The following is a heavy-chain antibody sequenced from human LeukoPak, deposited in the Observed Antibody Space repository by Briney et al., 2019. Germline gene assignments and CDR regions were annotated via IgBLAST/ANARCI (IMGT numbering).Heavy chain of an antibody. D-gene: IGHD4-17*01. CDR1: GYSLTSYW. J-gene: IGHJ3*02. CDR2: IYPGDSDT. Sequence: GESLKTSCKGSGYSLTSYWIGWVRQMPGKGLEWMGIIYPGDSDTRYSPSFQGQVTISADKSISTAYLQWSSLKASDTAMYYCARHGNDYGDTNAFDIWSQGTMVTVSS. CDR3: ARHGNDYGDTNAFDI. V-gene: IGHV5-51*01.